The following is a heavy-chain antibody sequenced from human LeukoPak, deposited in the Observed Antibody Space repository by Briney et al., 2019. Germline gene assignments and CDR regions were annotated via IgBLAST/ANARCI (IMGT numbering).Heavy chain of an antibody. CDR1: GFTFSSYW. J-gene: IGHJ4*02. CDR3: ARERVITSPGFDY. D-gene: IGHD3-22*01. CDR2: IKQDGSEK. V-gene: IGHV3-7*01. Sequence: SGGSLRLSCAASGFTFSSYWMSWVRQAPGKGLEWVANIKQDGSEKYYVDSVKGRFTISRDNAKNSLYLQMNSLRAEDTAVYYCARERVITSPGFDYWGQGTLVTVSS.